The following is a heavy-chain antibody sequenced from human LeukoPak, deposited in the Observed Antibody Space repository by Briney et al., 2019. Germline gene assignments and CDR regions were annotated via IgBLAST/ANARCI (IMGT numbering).Heavy chain of an antibody. J-gene: IGHJ6*02. D-gene: IGHD2-15*01. CDR2: INPNSGGT. CDR1: GYTFTGYY. CDR3: AREGYCSGGSCYPGVSADSYYYYGMDV. V-gene: IGHV1-2*02. Sequence: GASVKVSCKASGYTFTGYYMHWVRQAPGQGLEWMGWINPNSGGTNYAQKFQGRVTITADKSTSTAYMELSSLRSEDTAVYYCAREGYCSGGSCYPGVSADSYYYYGMDVWGQGTTVTVSS.